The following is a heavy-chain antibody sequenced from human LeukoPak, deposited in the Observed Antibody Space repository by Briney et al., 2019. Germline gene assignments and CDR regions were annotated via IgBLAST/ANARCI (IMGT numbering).Heavy chain of an antibody. V-gene: IGHV3-11*01. CDR3: ARGKQQLPLDY. D-gene: IGHD6-13*01. Sequence: GGSQRLSCAASGFSFSDYYMSWIRQAPGKGLEWVSYISSSGSTMYYADSVKGRSTISRDNAKKSLYLQMSSLRAEDTAVYYCARGKQQLPLDYWGQGTLVTVSS. J-gene: IGHJ4*02. CDR1: GFSFSDYY. CDR2: ISSSGSTM.